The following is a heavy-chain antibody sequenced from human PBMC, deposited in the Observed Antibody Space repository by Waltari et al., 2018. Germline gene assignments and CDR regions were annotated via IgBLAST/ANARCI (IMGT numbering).Heavy chain of an antibody. CDR3: ARLDFWTGSYY. D-gene: IGHD3-3*01. V-gene: IGHV3-53*01. J-gene: IGHJ4*02. Sequence: EVQLVESGGGLIQPGGSLRLSCAVSGFTVSNNYMSWVRQAPGKGLEWVSVIYSGGSTYYADSVKGRFTISRDSSENSLRAEDTALYYCARLDFWTGSYYWGQGTLVTVSS. CDR2: IYSGGST. CDR1: GFTVSNNY.